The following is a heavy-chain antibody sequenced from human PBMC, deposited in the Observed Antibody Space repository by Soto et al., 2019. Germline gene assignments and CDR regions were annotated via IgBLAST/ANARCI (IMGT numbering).Heavy chain of an antibody. CDR3: ARVELGYCSGGSCGTY. D-gene: IGHD2-15*01. J-gene: IGHJ4*02. Sequence: SETLSLTCTVSGGSISSGDYYWSWIRQPPGKGLEWIGYIYYSGSTYYNPSLKSRVTISVDTSKNQFSLKLSSVTAADTAVYYCARVELGYCSGGSCGTYWGQGTLVTVSS. CDR2: IYYSGST. V-gene: IGHV4-30-4*01. CDR1: GGSISSGDYY.